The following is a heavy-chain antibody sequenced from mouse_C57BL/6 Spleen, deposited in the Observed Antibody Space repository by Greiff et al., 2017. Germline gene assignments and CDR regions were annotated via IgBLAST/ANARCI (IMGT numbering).Heavy chain of an antibody. CDR1: GYAFSSYW. CDR3: ARDGSSGYDGCAY. D-gene: IGHD3-2*02. J-gene: IGHJ3*01. Sequence: QVQLQQSGAELVKPGASVKISCKASGYAFSSYWMNWVKQRPGKGLEWIGQIYPGDGDTNYNGKFKGKATLTADKSSSTAYMQLSSLTSEDSAVYFCARDGSSGYDGCAYWGQGTLVTVSA. CDR2: IYPGDGDT. V-gene: IGHV1-80*01.